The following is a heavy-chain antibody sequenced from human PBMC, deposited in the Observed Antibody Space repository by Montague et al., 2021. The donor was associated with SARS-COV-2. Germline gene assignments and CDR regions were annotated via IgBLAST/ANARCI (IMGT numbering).Heavy chain of an antibody. V-gene: IGHV3-23*01. J-gene: IGHJ4*02. Sequence: SLRLSCAASGFTFSSCAMSWVRQAPGKGLEWVSAISGSVGSTYXXXSXXXRFTISRDNSKNTLYLQMNSLRAEDTAVYYCAKDADPVVVAAKPDYWGQGTLVTVSS. CDR1: GFTFSSCA. D-gene: IGHD2-15*01. CDR3: AKDADPVVVAAKPDY. CDR2: ISGSVGST.